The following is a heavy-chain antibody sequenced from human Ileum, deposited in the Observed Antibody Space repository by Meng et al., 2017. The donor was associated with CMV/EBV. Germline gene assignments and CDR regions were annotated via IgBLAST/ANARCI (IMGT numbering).Heavy chain of an antibody. CDR3: ARGGDFWSGYYIDY. CDR1: GFTVGSNY. Sequence: GESLKISCAASGFTVGSNYMSWVRQAPGKGLEWVSVIYSGGSTYYADSVKGRFTISRDNSKNTLYLQMNSLRAEDTAVYYCARGGDFWSGYYIDYWGQGTLVTVSS. D-gene: IGHD3-3*01. J-gene: IGHJ4*02. V-gene: IGHV3-53*01. CDR2: IYSGGST.